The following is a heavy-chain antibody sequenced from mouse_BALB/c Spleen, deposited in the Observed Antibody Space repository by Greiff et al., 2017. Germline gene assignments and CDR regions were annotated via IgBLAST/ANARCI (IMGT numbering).Heavy chain of an antibody. Sequence: EVQRVESGPSLVKPSQTLSLTCSVTGDSITSGYWNWIRKFPGNKLEYMGYISYSGSTYYNPSLKSRISITRDTSKNQYYLQLNSVTTEDTATYYCARMDFTTAPLSYWGQGTLVTVSA. CDR1: GDSITSGY. D-gene: IGHD1-2*01. V-gene: IGHV3-8*02. CDR3: ARMDFTTAPLSY. CDR2: ISYSGST. J-gene: IGHJ3*01.